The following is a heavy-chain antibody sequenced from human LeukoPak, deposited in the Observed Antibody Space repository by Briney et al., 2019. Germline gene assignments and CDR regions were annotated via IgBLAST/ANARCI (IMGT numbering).Heavy chain of an antibody. CDR3: AREWGRIAVAGGPGY. CDR2: IWYDGRTK. V-gene: IGHV3-33*01. J-gene: IGHJ4*02. Sequence: PGGSLRLSCEVSGFIFSNYGMHWVRQAPGKGLEWAALIWYDGRTKFHADSVRGRFTISRDNSANTLYLQMSSLRVEDTAVYYCAREWGRIAVAGGPGYWGQGALVTVSS. D-gene: IGHD6-19*01. CDR1: GFIFSNYG.